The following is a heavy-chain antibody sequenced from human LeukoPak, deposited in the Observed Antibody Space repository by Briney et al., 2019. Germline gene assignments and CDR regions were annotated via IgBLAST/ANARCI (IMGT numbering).Heavy chain of an antibody. CDR1: GYTFTSYG. J-gene: IGHJ6*02. CDR2: ISAYNGNT. Sequence: GASVKVSCKASGYTFTSYGISWVRQAPGQGLEWMGWISAYNGNTNYAQKLQGRVTMTTDTSTSTAYMELRSLRSDDTAVYYCARDRPRRSEPSGWYYYYYGMDVWGQGTTVTVSS. CDR3: ARDRPRRSEPSGWYYYYYGMDV. V-gene: IGHV1-18*01. D-gene: IGHD6-19*01.